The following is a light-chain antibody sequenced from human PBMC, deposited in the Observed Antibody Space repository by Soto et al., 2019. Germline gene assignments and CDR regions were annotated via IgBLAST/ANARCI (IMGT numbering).Light chain of an antibody. CDR3: QQYDNLPLT. CDR1: QDIRHY. Sequence: MTQSPSSLSASVGDRVTIPCQSSQDIRHYLNWYQHKPGEAPKLLIYDASNLETGVPSRFSGGGSGTHFTLTISTLQPEDFSTYSCQQYDNLPLTFGGGTKV. V-gene: IGKV1-33*01. J-gene: IGKJ4*01. CDR2: DAS.